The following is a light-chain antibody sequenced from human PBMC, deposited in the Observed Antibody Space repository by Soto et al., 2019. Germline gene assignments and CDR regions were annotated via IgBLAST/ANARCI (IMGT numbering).Light chain of an antibody. CDR2: GAS. CDR1: QSVSSSY. CDR3: QQYGSPPHT. V-gene: IGKV3-20*01. J-gene: IGKJ1*01. Sequence: HSPGTMTLSPVERATLSCRASQSVSSSYLAWYQQKRRHASRLLTCGASSRAAILPDRFSSSGCGKYFTLTISILEAEDLAVYYRQQYGSPPHTFGQGTRVEIK.